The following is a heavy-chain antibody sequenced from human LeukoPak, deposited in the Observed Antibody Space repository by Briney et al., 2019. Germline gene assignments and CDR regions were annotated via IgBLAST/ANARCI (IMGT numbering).Heavy chain of an antibody. Sequence: ASVKVSCKASGYTFTGYYMHWVRQAPGQGLEWMGWINTNTGNPTYAQGFTGRFVFSLDTSVSTTYLQISSLKAEDTAAYYCARDPGDDFVVPGDPWGQGTLVTVSS. V-gene: IGHV7-4-1*02. D-gene: IGHD2-2*01. CDR1: GYTFTGYY. CDR2: INTNTGNP. J-gene: IGHJ5*02. CDR3: ARDPGDDFVVPGDP.